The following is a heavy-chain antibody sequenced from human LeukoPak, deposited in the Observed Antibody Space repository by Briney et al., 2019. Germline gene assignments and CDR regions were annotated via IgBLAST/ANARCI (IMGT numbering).Heavy chain of an antibody. Sequence: PGGSLRLSCAASGFTFSSYSMNWVRQAPGKGLEWVSSISSSSSYIYYADSVKGRFTISRDNAKNSLYLQMNSLRAEDTAVYYCARGTAAAGTRSRYWGQGTLVTVSS. CDR2: ISSSSSYI. D-gene: IGHD6-13*01. CDR3: ARGTAAAGTRSRY. V-gene: IGHV3-21*04. J-gene: IGHJ4*02. CDR1: GFTFSSYS.